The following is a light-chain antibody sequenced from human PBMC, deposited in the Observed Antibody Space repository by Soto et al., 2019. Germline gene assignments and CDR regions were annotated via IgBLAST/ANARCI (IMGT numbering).Light chain of an antibody. CDR1: SSDVGGCNY. CDR3: NSYTTSNTRQIV. V-gene: IGLV2-14*01. J-gene: IGLJ1*01. Sequence: QSVLTQPSSVYGSPGQSITISCTGTSSDVGGCNYVSWYQQHPGKAPKFMIYDVSNRPSGVSTRFSGSKSGNTASLTISGLQAEDEADYYCNSYTTSNTRQIVFGTGTKVTVL. CDR2: DVS.